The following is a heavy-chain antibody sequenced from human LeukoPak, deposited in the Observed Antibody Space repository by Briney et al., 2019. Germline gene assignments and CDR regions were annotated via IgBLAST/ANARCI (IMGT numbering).Heavy chain of an antibody. J-gene: IGHJ5*02. CDR2: IYSGGST. CDR1: GFTVSSNY. V-gene: IGHV3-66*01. Sequence: GGSLRLSCADSGFTVSSNYMSWVCQAPGKGLEWVSVIYSGGSTYYADSAKGRFTISRDNSKNTLYLQMNSLRAEDTAVYYCARGPMFDPWGQGTLVTVSS. CDR3: ARGPMFDP.